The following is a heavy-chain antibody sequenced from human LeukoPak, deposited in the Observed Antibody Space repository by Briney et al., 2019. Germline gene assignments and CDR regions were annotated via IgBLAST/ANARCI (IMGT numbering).Heavy chain of an antibody. Sequence: PGGSLRLSCTVSGFTVSSNSMSWVRQAPGKGLEWVSLKGRFTISRDDSKNTLYLQMNSLRAEDTAVYYCARRAGAYSHPYDYWGQGTLVTVSS. CDR1: GFTVSSNS. V-gene: IGHV3-53*01. D-gene: IGHD4/OR15-4a*01. J-gene: IGHJ4*02. CDR3: ARRAGAYSHPYDY.